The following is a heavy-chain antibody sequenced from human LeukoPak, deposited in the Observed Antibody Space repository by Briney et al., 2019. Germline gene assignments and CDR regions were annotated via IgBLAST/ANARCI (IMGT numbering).Heavy chain of an antibody. CDR3: ARRSGDKTYYYYYYMDV. J-gene: IGHJ6*03. V-gene: IGHV4-34*01. CDR2: INYTGST. CDR1: GGSFSGFY. Sequence: SETLSLTCAVYGGSFSGFYWSWIRHVPGKGLEWIGEINYTGSTSYNPSLKSRVTISVDTSKNQFSLKLSSVTAADTAVYYCARRSGDKTYYYYYYMDVWGKGTTVTISS. D-gene: IGHD4-17*01.